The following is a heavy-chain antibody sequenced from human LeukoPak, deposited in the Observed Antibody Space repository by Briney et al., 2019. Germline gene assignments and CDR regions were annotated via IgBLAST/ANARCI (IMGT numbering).Heavy chain of an antibody. Sequence: GGSLRLSCAASGFTFSKYAMHWVRQAPGKGLEYASAISSNGDSTYYANSLQGRFTISRDNSKNTLYLQMGSLRVEDMGVYYCAREGASSGSYSYWGQGPLVTVSS. D-gene: IGHD1-26*01. CDR3: AREGASSGSYSY. V-gene: IGHV3-64*01. CDR2: ISSNGDST. CDR1: GFTFSKYA. J-gene: IGHJ4*02.